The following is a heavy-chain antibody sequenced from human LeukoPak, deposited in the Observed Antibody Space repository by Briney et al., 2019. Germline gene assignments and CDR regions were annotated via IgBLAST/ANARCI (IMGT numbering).Heavy chain of an antibody. CDR2: IKQDGSEK. J-gene: IGHJ6*03. D-gene: IGHD3-10*01. CDR1: GFTFSSYW. CDR3: ARVVEAGWGVWEYYYYMDV. V-gene: IGHV3-7*01. Sequence: QTGGSLRLSCAASGFTFSSYWMSWVRQAPGKGLEWVANIKQDGSEKYYVDSVKGRFTISRDNAKNSLYLQMNSLRAEDTAVYYCARVVEAGWGVWEYYYYMDVWGKGTTVTVSS.